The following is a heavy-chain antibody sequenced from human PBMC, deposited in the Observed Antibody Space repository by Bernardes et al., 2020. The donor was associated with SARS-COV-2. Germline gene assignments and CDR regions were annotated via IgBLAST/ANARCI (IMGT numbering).Heavy chain of an antibody. CDR3: AKRDTAMGPFDY. V-gene: IGHV4-4*02. CDR2: IYRTGAS. Sequence: SETLSLTCAVSGGSISSSNWWSWVRQPPGKGLEWIGEIYRTGASNYNPSLKSRVTISVDKSKNQFSLKLTSVTAADTAVYYCAKRDTAMGPFDYWGQGTLLTVSS. CDR1: GGSISSSNW. J-gene: IGHJ4*02. D-gene: IGHD5-18*01.